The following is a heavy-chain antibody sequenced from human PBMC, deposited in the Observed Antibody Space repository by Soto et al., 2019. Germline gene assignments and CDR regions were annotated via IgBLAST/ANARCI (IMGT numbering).Heavy chain of an antibody. CDR1: GGSISSSSYY. J-gene: IGHJ5*02. Sequence: PSETLSLTCTVSGGSISSSSYYWGWIRQPPGKGLEWIGSIYYSGSTYYNPSLKSRVTISVDTSKNQFSLKLSSVTAADTAVYYCASYYDFWSGYFTLSNWFDPWGQGTLVTVSS. CDR2: IYYSGST. V-gene: IGHV4-39*01. D-gene: IGHD3-3*01. CDR3: ASYYDFWSGYFTLSNWFDP.